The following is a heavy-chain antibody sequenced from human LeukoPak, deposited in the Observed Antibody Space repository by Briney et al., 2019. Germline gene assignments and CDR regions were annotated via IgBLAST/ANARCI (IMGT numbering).Heavy chain of an antibody. CDR1: GGSISSHY. CDR3: AREGYYDSSGYSYFDY. Sequence: SETLSLTCTVSGGSISSHYWSWIRQPPGKGLEWIGYIYYSGSTNYNPSLKSRVTILVDTSKNQFSLKLSSVTAADTAVYYCAREGYYDSSGYSYFDYWGQGTLVTVSS. V-gene: IGHV4-59*11. CDR2: IYYSGST. D-gene: IGHD3-22*01. J-gene: IGHJ4*02.